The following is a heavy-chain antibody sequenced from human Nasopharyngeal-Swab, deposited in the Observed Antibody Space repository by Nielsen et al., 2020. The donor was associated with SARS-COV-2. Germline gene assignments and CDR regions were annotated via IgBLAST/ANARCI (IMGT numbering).Heavy chain of an antibody. D-gene: IGHD6-6*01. V-gene: IGHV1-69*13. CDR3: ARRPYSSSSGDYYYGMDV. CDR2: ITPIFGTA. CDR1: GGTFSSYA. J-gene: IGHJ6*02. Sequence: SVKVSCKASGGTFSSYAISWVRQAPGQGLEWMGGITPIFGTANYAQKFQGRVTITADESTSTAYMELSSLRSEDTAVYYCARRPYSSSSGDYYYGMDVWGQGTTVTVSS.